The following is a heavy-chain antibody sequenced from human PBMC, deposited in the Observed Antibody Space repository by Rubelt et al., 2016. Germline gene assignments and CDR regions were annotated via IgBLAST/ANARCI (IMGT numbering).Heavy chain of an antibody. V-gene: IGHV3-23*01. CDR2: ISGSGGST. CDR3: SASAPTLFPLVSCENSPSGTSSVAVGCLAQDF. CDR1: GFTFSSYA. Sequence: LVQPGGSLRLSCAASGFTFSSYAMSWVRQAPGKGLEWVSAISGSGGSTYYADSVKGRFTISRDNSKNTLYLQMNSLRAEDTAVYYWSASAPTLFPLVSCENSPSGTSSVAVGCLAQDF. D-gene: IGHD6-25*01. J-gene: IGHJ2*01.